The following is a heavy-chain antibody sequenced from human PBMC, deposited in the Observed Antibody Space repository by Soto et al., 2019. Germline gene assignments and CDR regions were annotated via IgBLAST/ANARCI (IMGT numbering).Heavy chain of an antibody. CDR1: GFTFSNYA. D-gene: IGHD6-6*01. J-gene: IGHJ6*02. CDR3: AKDRRARDGMDV. Sequence: QVQLVESGGGVVQPGRSLRLSCAASGFTFSNYAVHWVRQAPGKGLEWVALISYDGSNTYYADSVKGRFTISRDNSENTLYLQMISLRAEDTAMYYCAKDRRARDGMDVWGQGTTVIVSS. V-gene: IGHV3-30*18. CDR2: ISYDGSNT.